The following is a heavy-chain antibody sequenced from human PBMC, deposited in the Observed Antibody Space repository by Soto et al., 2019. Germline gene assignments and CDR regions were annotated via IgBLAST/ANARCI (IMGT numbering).Heavy chain of an antibody. D-gene: IGHD6-19*01. Sequence: PGGSLRLSCADSGLRFRSYGMHWVRQAPGEGLEWVAVISYDGSNKDYVESVKGRFTISRDYSKNTLYLQINSLRVEDTAVFYCARSSRATVAGAPDYSRQGTLVTVSS. CDR3: ARSSRATVAGAPDY. CDR1: GLRFRSYG. CDR2: ISYDGSNK. J-gene: IGHJ4*02. V-gene: IGHV3-30*03.